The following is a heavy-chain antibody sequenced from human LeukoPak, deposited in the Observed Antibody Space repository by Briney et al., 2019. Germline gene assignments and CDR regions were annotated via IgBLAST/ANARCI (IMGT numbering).Heavy chain of an antibody. V-gene: IGHV3-33*01. Sequence: GGSLRLSCAASGFTFSSYGVHWVRQAPGKGLEWVAVIWYDGSNKYYADSVKGQFTISRDNSKNTLYLQMNSLRAEDTAVYYCTRDIAAAGSPGYWGQGTLVTVSS. CDR3: TRDIAAAGSPGY. D-gene: IGHD6-13*01. CDR1: GFTFSSYG. J-gene: IGHJ4*02. CDR2: IWYDGSNK.